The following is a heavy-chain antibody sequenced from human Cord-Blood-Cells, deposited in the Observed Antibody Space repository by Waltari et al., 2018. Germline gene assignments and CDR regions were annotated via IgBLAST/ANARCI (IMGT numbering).Heavy chain of an antibody. CDR1: GGSISSGGYY. CDR3: ARGDTYYDILTGYQYNWFDP. Sequence: QVQLQESGPGLVKPSQTMSLTCTVSGGSISSGGYYWSWIRQPPGKGLEWIGYIYYSGSTYYNPSLKSRVTISVDTSKNQFSLKLSSVTAADTAVYYCARGDTYYDILTGYQYNWFDPWGQGTLVAVSS. CDR2: IYYSGST. D-gene: IGHD3-9*01. J-gene: IGHJ5*02. V-gene: IGHV4-31*03.